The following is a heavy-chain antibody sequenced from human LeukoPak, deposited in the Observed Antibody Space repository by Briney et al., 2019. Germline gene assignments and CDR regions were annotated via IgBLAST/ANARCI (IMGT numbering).Heavy chain of an antibody. CDR3: ARAEVAATPFDP. D-gene: IGHD2-15*01. CDR1: GGSISSGGYY. CDR2: IYYCGST. V-gene: IGHV4-31*03. Sequence: PSETLSLTCTVSGGSISSGGYYWSWIRQHPGKGLEWIGYIYYCGSTHYNPSLKSRVTISVDTSKNQFSLKLSSVTAADTAVYYCARAEVAATPFDPWGQGTLVTVSS. J-gene: IGHJ5*02.